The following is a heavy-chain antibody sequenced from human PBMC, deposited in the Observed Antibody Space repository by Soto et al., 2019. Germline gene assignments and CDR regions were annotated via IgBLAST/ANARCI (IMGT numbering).Heavy chain of an antibody. CDR2: IKSKRDGGTT. CDR3: TRGDYGAFDT. Sequence: EVQLVESGGVSIKPGGSLRLTCAASGFIFSNAWFNWVRQAPGKGLEWVGRIKSKRDGGTTDYAAPVKGRFSSSRDDSQNTLYLQMNSLKSEDTAVYHCTRGDYGAFDTWGQGTMVTVSS. D-gene: IGHD4-17*01. J-gene: IGHJ3*02. CDR1: GFIFSNAW. V-gene: IGHV3-15*07.